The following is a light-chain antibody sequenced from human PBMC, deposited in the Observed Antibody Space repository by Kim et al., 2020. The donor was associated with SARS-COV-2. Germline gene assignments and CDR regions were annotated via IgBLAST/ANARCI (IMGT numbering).Light chain of an antibody. CDR1: QSVSSY. CDR2: DAS. J-gene: IGKJ3*01. V-gene: IGKV3-11*01. CDR3: QQRSNWPPFT. Sequence: SPGERATTSGRASQSVSSYLAWYQQKPGQAPRLLIYDASNRATGIPARFSGSGSGTDFTLTISSLEPEDFAVYYCQQRSNWPPFTFGPGTKVDIK.